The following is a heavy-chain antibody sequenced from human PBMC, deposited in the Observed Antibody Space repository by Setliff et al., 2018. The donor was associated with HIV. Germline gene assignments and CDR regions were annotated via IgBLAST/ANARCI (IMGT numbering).Heavy chain of an antibody. CDR1: GGSVSGHY. J-gene: IGHJ5*02. D-gene: IGHD3-22*01. CDR3: ASRVYYYDESRTLREEGFVP. Sequence: SETLSLTCAVYGGSVSGHYWSWIRQPPGKGLEWTGSIYHDGKTYYNPSLKSRLTISVDTPKNQFSLKLNSVTAADTAVYYCASRVYYYDESRTLREEGFVPWGQGTLVTVSS. CDR2: IYHDGKT. V-gene: IGHV4-34*01.